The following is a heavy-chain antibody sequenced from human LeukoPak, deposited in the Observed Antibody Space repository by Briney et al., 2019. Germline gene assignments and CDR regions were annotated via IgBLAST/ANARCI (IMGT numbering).Heavy chain of an antibody. V-gene: IGHV3-23*01. CDR3: AKKTPGIHPFDS. CDR1: GFTFRTSA. D-gene: IGHD6-13*01. J-gene: IGHJ4*02. CDR2: VGTDSDS. Sequence: GGSLRLSCAASGFTFRTSAFSWVRQSPGRGLEWVSTVGTDSDSYYADSVKGRFTISRDNSKNTVYLQMTGLRADDTAVYYCAKKTPGIHPFDSWGQGTLVTVSP.